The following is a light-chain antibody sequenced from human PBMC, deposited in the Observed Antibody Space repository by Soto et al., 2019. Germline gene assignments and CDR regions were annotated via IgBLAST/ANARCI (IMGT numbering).Light chain of an antibody. CDR2: GAS. CDR1: QSVSSIS. V-gene: IGKV3-20*01. CDR3: QLSCT. Sequence: EIVLTQSPGTLSLSPGERATLSCRASQSVSSISLAWYQQKPGQAPRLLIYGASIRATGIPDRFSGSGSGTDFTLTISRLEAEDFAVYYCQLSCTFGQGTKLEIK. J-gene: IGKJ2*02.